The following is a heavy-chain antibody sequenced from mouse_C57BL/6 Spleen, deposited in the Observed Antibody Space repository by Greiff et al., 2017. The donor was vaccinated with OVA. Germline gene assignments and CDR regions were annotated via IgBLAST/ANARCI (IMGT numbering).Heavy chain of an antibody. J-gene: IGHJ2*01. CDR2: INPYNGGT. CDR1: GYTFTDYY. Sequence: VQLQQSGPVLVKPGASVKMSCKASGYTFTDYYMNWVKQSHGKSLEWIGVINPYNGGTSYNQKFKGKATLTVDKSSSTAYMELNSLTSEDSAVYYCARLVDYGNSYYFDDWGQGTTLTVSS. CDR3: ARLVDYGNSYYFDD. V-gene: IGHV1-19*01. D-gene: IGHD2-1*01.